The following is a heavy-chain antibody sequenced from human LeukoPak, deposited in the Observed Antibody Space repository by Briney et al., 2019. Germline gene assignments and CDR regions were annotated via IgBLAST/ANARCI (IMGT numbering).Heavy chain of an antibody. CDR2: ISYDGSNK. V-gene: IGHV3-30-3*01. CDR1: GLTFSDYY. J-gene: IGHJ4*02. D-gene: IGHD3-10*01. Sequence: GGSLRLSCAASGLTFSDYYMSWIRQAPGKGLEWVAIISYDGSNKHYADSVKGRFTISRDNSKNTLSLQMNSLRAEDTAVYYCAREGWDGSGSLDYWGQGTLVTVSS. CDR3: AREGWDGSGSLDY.